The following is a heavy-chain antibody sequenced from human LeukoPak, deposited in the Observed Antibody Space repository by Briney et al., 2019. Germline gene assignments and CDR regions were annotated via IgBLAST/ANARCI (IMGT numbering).Heavy chain of an antibody. V-gene: IGHV4-34*01. CDR2: INHSGST. D-gene: IGHD4-17*01. Sequence: SETLSLTCAVYGGSFSGYYWSWIRQPPGKGLEWIGEINHSGSTNYNPSLKSRVTISVDTSKNQFSLKLSSVTAADTAVYYCARVRTATATNRIRYYYYGMDVWGQGTTVTVSS. CDR3: ARVRTATATNRIRYYYYGMDV. J-gene: IGHJ6*02. CDR1: GGSFSGYY.